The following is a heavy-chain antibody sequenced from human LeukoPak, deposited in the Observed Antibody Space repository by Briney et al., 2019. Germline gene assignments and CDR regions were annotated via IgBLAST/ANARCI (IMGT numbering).Heavy chain of an antibody. CDR2: IYSGGST. J-gene: IGHJ4*02. V-gene: IGHV3-53*01. D-gene: IGHD3-22*01. Sequence: QPGESLRLSCAASGFTVSSNYMSWVRQAPGKGLEWVSVIYSGGSTYYADSVKGRFTISRDNSKDTLYLQMNSLRAEDTAVYYCARYSSGNFDYWGQGTLVTVSS. CDR3: ARYSSGNFDY. CDR1: GFTVSSNY.